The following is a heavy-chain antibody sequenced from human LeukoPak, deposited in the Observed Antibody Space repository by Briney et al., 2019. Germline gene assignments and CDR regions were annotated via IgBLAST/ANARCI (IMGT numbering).Heavy chain of an antibody. CDR3: AAESVERRNGAFGI. CDR2: IVVGSGNT. J-gene: IGHJ3*02. CDR1: GFTFTSSA. D-gene: IGHD1-1*01. V-gene: IGHV1-58*01. Sequence: SVKVSCKASGFTFTSSAVQWVRQARGQRLEWIGWIVVGSGNTNYAQKFQERVTITRDMSTSTAYMELSSLRSEDTAVYYCAAESVERRNGAFGIWGQGTMVTVSS.